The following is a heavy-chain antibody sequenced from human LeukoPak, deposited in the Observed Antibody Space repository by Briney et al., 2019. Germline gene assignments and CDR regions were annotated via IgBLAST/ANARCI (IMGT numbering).Heavy chain of an antibody. Sequence: ASVKVSCKASGYTFTSYGISWVRQAPGQGLEWMGWISAYNGNTNYAQKLQGRVTMTTDTSTSTAYMELRSLRSDDTVVYYCARDPRGSYRENWFDPWGQGTLVTVSS. CDR2: ISAYNGNT. CDR1: GYTFTSYG. V-gene: IGHV1-18*04. J-gene: IGHJ5*02. CDR3: ARDPRGSYRENWFDP. D-gene: IGHD3-16*02.